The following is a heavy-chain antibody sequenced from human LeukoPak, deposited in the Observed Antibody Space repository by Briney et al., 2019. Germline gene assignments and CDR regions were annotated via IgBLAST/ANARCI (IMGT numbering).Heavy chain of an antibody. CDR2: IYHTGRT. Sequence: KPSETLSLTCAVYGGSFSNYYWSWIRQPPGKGLEWIGDIYHTGRTTYNPSLKSRVTISVDTSKKQFSLRLSSVTAEDTAVYYCARVGYPTQRRVLSAVTTPPPTASDGWGQGTLVAASS. D-gene: IGHD4-17*01. CDR3: ARVGYPTQRRVLSAVTTPPPTASDG. V-gene: IGHV4-34*01. J-gene: IGHJ3*01. CDR1: GGSFSNYY.